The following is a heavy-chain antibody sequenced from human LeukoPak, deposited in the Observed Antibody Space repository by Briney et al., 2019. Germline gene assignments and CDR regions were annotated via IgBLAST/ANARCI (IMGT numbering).Heavy chain of an antibody. V-gene: IGHV4-59*01. CDR3: ARERGAY. D-gene: IGHD1-26*01. Sequence: SETLSLTCTGSGGSISSYYWSWIRQPPGKGLELIGYIYYSGSTNYNPSLKSRVTISVDTSKNQFSLKLSSVTAADTAVYYCARERGAYWGQGTLVTVSS. CDR1: GGSISSYY. CDR2: IYYSGST. J-gene: IGHJ4*02.